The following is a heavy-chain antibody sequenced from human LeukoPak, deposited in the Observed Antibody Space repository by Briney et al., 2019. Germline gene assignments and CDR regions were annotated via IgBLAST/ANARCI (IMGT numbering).Heavy chain of an antibody. J-gene: IGHJ6*02. CDR3: ARAGITMVRGVMLYYYGMDV. CDR1: GYTFTSHG. D-gene: IGHD3-10*01. V-gene: IGHV1-18*01. Sequence: ASVKVSCKASGYTFTSHGISWVRQAPGQGLEWMGWISAYNGNTNYAQKLQGRVTMTTDTSTSTAYMELRSLRSDDTAVYYCARAGITMVRGVMLYYYGMDVWGQGTTVTVSS. CDR2: ISAYNGNT.